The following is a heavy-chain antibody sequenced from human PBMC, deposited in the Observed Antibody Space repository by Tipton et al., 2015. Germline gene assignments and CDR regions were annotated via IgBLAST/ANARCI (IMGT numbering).Heavy chain of an antibody. D-gene: IGHD6-13*01. CDR2: IWYDGSYR. J-gene: IGHJ6*02. V-gene: IGHV3-33*06. Sequence: SLRLSCAASGFTFSIYGMHWVRQAPGKGLEWVAVIWYDGSYRFYADSVKGRFTISRDNSKNTLYLQMNSLTVEDTAVYYCAKTYSWYEVHGLDVWGQGTTVTVSS. CDR3: AKTYSWYEVHGLDV. CDR1: GFTFSIYG.